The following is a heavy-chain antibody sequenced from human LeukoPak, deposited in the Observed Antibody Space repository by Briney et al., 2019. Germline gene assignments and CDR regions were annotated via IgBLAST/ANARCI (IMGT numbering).Heavy chain of an antibody. CDR1: GGTFSSYA. V-gene: IGHV1-69*04. J-gene: IGHJ4*02. CDR3: AREEGWESGTRYFDY. D-gene: IGHD6-13*01. Sequence: GSSVKVSCKASGGTFSSYAISWVRQAPGQGLEWMGRIIPILGIANYAQKFQGRVTITADKSTTTAYMELSSLRSEDTAVYSCAREEGWESGTRYFDYWGQGTLVTVSS. CDR2: IIPILGIA.